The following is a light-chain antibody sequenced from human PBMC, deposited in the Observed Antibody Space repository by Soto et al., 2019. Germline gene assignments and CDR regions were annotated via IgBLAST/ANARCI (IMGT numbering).Light chain of an antibody. CDR1: QSVGTY. CDR3: QNYNNWPYT. CDR2: GAS. J-gene: IGKJ2*01. Sequence: ETVLTQSPATLSVSPGDRATLSCRASQSVGTYLAWYQQKPGQAPRLLIYGASSRVTGIPGRFSGSGSGTEFTLTTPSLQSADSAVYYCQNYNNWPYTFGQGTKLAIK. V-gene: IGKV3-15*01.